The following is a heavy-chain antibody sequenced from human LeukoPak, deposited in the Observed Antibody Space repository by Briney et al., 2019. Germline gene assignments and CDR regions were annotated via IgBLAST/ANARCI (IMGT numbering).Heavy chain of an antibody. CDR1: GGSFSGYY. Sequence: SETLSLTCAVYGGSFSGYYWSWIRQPPGKGLEWIGEINHSGSTNYNPSLKSRVTISVDTSKNQFSLKLSSVTAADTAVYYCARGPYYDFWSGYPPDYWGQGTLVTVSS. CDR3: ARGPYYDFWSGYPPDY. J-gene: IGHJ4*02. D-gene: IGHD3-3*01. CDR2: INHSGST. V-gene: IGHV4-34*01.